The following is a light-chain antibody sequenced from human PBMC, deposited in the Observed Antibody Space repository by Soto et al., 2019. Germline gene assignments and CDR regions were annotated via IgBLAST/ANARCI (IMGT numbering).Light chain of an antibody. CDR2: GAS. V-gene: IGKV3-15*01. Sequence: EIAMTQSPVTLSVSPGERATLSCRASQSVSSSLAWYQQKPGQAPRLLIHGASTRATGIPARFSGSGSGTEFTLTISSLQSEDFAVYYCQQYNNWWTVGQGTKVDSK. CDR3: QQYNNWWT. J-gene: IGKJ1*01. CDR1: QSVSSS.